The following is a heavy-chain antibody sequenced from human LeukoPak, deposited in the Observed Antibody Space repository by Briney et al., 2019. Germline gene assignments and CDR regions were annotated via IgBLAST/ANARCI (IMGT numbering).Heavy chain of an antibody. V-gene: IGHV3-33*06. CDR3: AKPTRGSGGSFLIDY. Sequence: PGGSLRLSSAASGFSFSSYGMHWVRQAPGKGLEWVAVIWDGGSYKYYADAAKGRFTISRDNSKNTLYLQMNSLRAEDTAVYYCAKPTRGSGGSFLIDYWGQGTLVTVSS. D-gene: IGHD2-15*01. J-gene: IGHJ4*02. CDR1: GFSFSSYG. CDR2: IWDGGSYK.